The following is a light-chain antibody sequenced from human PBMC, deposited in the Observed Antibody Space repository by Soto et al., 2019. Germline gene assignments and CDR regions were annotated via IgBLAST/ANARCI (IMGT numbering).Light chain of an antibody. J-gene: IGLJ1*01. CDR3: SSYTSSSPYV. V-gene: IGLV1-47*01. CDR2: RNN. CDR1: TSNIGSNY. Sequence: QSVLTQPPSASGTPGQGVTISCSGSTSNIGSNYVYWYQQLPGTAPKLLIYRNNQRPSGVPDRFSGSKSGTSASLAISGLQAEDEADYYCSSYTSSSPYVFGTGTKVTVL.